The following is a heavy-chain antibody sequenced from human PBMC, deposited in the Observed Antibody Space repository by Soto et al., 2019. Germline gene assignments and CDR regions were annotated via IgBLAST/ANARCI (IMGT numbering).Heavy chain of an antibody. D-gene: IGHD5-12*01. CDR3: ARYSGYDYGYYYGMDV. Sequence: QVQLQESGPGLVKPSETLSLTCTVSGGSISSYYWSWIRQPPGKGLEWIGYIYYSGSTNYNPSLKSRVTISVDTSKNQCSLKLSSVTAADTAVYYCARYSGYDYGYYYGMDVWGQGTTVTVSS. CDR1: GGSISSYY. V-gene: IGHV4-59*08. CDR2: IYYSGST. J-gene: IGHJ6*02.